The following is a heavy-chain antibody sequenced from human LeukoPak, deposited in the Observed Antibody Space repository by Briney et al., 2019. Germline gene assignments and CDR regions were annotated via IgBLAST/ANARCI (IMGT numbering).Heavy chain of an antibody. V-gene: IGHV3-21*01. CDR2: ITRSSSYI. D-gene: IGHD3-3*01. Sequence: KTGGSLRLSCSDSGFTFSSYSMNWVRQAPGKGLWWVSSITRSSSYIYYADSVKGRFTISRDNAKNSLSLQMRSLRAEDTAVYYCARTYSVTIFGVDVNWFDPWGQGTLVTVSS. CDR1: GFTFSSYS. CDR3: ARTYSVTIFGVDVNWFDP. J-gene: IGHJ5*02.